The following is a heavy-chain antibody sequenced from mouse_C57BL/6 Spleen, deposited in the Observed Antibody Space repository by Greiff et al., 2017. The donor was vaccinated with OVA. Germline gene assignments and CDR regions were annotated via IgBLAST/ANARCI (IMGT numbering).Heavy chain of an antibody. CDR1: GYTFTSYW. J-gene: IGHJ1*03. CDR3: ARSHGSSPGYFDV. D-gene: IGHD1-1*01. V-gene: IGHV1-50*01. Sequence: QVQLQQPGAELVKPGASVKLSCKASGYTFTSYWMQWVKQRPGQGLEWIGEIDPSDSYTNYNQKFKGKATLTVDTSSSTAYMQLSSLTSEDSAVYYCARSHGSSPGYFDVWGTGTTVTVSS. CDR2: IDPSDSYT.